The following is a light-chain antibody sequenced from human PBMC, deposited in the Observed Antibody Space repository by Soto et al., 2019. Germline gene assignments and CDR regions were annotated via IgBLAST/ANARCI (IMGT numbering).Light chain of an antibody. V-gene: IGLV2-14*03. Sequence: QSALTQPASVSGSPGQSLTISCTGTSSDIGGYKFVSWYQQHPGKAPKLMIYEVNNRPSGVSSRFSGAKSGNTASLTISGLQAEDEADYYCSSFSSSTTVLVFGGGTKLTVL. CDR1: SSDIGGYKF. CDR2: EVN. CDR3: SSFSSSTTVLV. J-gene: IGLJ3*02.